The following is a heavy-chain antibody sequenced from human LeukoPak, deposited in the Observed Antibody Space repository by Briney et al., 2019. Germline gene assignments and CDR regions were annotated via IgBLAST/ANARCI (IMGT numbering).Heavy chain of an antibody. CDR2: ISSSGRHI. D-gene: IGHD3-10*01. CDR3: ARVREDGSDY. J-gene: IGHJ4*02. Sequence: GGSLRLSCEASGFTFSSYSMNWVRQAPGKGLDWVSSISSSGRHIYYADSVKGRFTISRDNAKNSLYLQMNSLRAEDTAVYYCARVREDGSDYWGQGTLVTVSS. CDR1: GFTFSSYS. V-gene: IGHV3-21*01.